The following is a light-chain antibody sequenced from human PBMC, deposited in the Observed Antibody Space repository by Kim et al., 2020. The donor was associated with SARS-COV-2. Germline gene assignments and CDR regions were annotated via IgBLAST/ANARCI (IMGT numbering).Light chain of an antibody. V-gene: IGKV1-39*01. Sequence: DIQMTQSPSSLSASVGDRVTITCRASQRVGFNLNWYQQKAGKVPELLIYGTASLHTGVPSRFSGSGSGTDFTLTISSLQPEDFATYYCQQSYSTHTFGQGTKLEI. CDR2: GTA. CDR1: QRVGFN. CDR3: QQSYSTHT. J-gene: IGKJ2*01.